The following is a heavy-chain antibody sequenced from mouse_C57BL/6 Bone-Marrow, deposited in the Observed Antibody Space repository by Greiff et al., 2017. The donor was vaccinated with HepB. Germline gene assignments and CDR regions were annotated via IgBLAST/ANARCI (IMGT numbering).Heavy chain of an antibody. CDR2: IYPRDGST. J-gene: IGHJ3*01. CDR1: GYTFTSYD. V-gene: IGHV1-85*01. CDR3: AREPDYYGSSPWFAY. D-gene: IGHD1-1*01. Sequence: QVQLQQSAPELVKPGASVKLSCKASGYTFTSYDINWVKLRPGQGLEWIGWIYPRDGSTKYNEKFKGKATLTVDTSASTAYMELHSLTSEDSAVYFCAREPDYYGSSPWFAYWGQGTLVTVSA.